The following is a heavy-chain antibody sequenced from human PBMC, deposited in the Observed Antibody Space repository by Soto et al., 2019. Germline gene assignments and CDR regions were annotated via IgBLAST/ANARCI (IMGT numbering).Heavy chain of an antibody. V-gene: IGHV2-5*01. D-gene: IGHD3-22*01. J-gene: IGHJ5*02. CDR3: AHSNGPTMTYNWFDP. CDR1: GFSLSTSGVG. CDR2: IYWNDDK. Sequence: QITLKESGPTLVKPTQTLTLTCTFSGFSLSTSGVGVGWIRQPPGKALEWLALIYWNDDKRYSPSLKSRLTITKDTSKNQVVLTMTNMDPVDTATDYCAHSNGPTMTYNWFDPWGQGTLVTVSS.